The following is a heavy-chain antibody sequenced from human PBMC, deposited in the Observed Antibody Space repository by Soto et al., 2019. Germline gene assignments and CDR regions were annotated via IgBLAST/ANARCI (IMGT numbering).Heavy chain of an antibody. V-gene: IGHV2-5*02. J-gene: IGHJ4*02. D-gene: IGHD4-17*01. CDR3: AHAGDYDLLSFDR. CDR2: IYWDDDK. CDR1: GFSLTTTDMG. Sequence: QITLKESGPPLVRPAQPLTLTCAFSGFSLTTTDMGVAWIRQPPGKALEWLALIYWDDDKRYSPSLKNRLTISKDTSTNRVVLTITNMNPEDTGTYFCAHAGDYDLLSFDRWGPGTLVTVSS.